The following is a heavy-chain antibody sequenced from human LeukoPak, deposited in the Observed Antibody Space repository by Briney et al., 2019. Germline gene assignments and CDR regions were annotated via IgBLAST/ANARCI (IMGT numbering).Heavy chain of an antibody. D-gene: IGHD3-22*01. CDR1: GGSFSGYF. CDR3: ARVHYYDASDYSTSNWFDP. Sequence: PSETLSLTCAVYGGSFSGYFWGWIRQPPGKGLEWIGNIYHDGITYYNPSLKSRVTISLDPSKNQFSLKLTSVAAADTALYHCARVHYYDASDYSTSNWFDPWGQGTLVTVSS. V-gene: IGHV4-34*01. CDR2: IYHDGIT. J-gene: IGHJ5*02.